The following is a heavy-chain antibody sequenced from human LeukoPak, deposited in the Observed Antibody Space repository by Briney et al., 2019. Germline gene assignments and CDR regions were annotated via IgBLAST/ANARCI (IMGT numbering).Heavy chain of an antibody. CDR1: GYTFTTYA. Sequence: ASVKVSCKASGYTFTTYAMNWVRQAPGQRLEWMGWINTNTGNPTYAQGFTGRFVFSLDTSVSTAYLQNSSLKAEDTAVYYCARDGSYSPRCWFDPWGQGTLVTVSS. V-gene: IGHV7-4-1*02. D-gene: IGHD1-26*01. J-gene: IGHJ5*02. CDR3: ARDGSYSPRCWFDP. CDR2: INTNTGNP.